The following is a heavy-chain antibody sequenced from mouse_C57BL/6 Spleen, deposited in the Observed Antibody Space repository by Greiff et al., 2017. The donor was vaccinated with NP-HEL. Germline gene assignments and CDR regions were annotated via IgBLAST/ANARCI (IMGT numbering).Heavy chain of an antibody. CDR2: IHPNSGST. Sequence: VQLQQPGAELVKPGASVKLSCKASGYTFTSYWMHWVKQRPGQGLEWIGMIHPNSGSTNYNEKFKSKATLTVDKSSSTAYMQLSSLTSEDSAVYYCARKDYSNYDGFAYWGQGTLVTVSA. J-gene: IGHJ3*01. V-gene: IGHV1-64*01. D-gene: IGHD2-5*01. CDR1: GYTFTSYW. CDR3: ARKDYSNYDGFAY.